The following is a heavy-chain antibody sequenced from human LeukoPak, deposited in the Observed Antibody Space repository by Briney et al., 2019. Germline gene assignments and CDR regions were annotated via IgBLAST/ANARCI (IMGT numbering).Heavy chain of an antibody. D-gene: IGHD2/OR15-2a*01. Sequence: GGTLRLTCAASGFTFSSYGMSWVRQAPGKGLEWVSGISGRGGSTYYADSVKGRFTISRDNSKNTLYLQMNSLRAEDTAVYYCATSGLSRFGFWGQGTLVTVSS. V-gene: IGHV3-23*01. CDR2: ISGRGGST. J-gene: IGHJ4*02. CDR1: GFTFSSYG. CDR3: ATSGLSRFGF.